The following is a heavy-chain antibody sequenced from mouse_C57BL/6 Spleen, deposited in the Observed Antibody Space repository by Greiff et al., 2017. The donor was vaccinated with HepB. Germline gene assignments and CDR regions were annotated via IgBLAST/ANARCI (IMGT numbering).Heavy chain of an antibody. CDR3: ARHEENYGRFAY. D-gene: IGHD1-1*02. CDR2: FYPGSGSI. CDR1: GYTFTEYT. Sequence: QVHVKQPGAELVKPGASVKLSCKASGYTFTEYTIHWVKQRPGQGLEWIGWFYPGSGSIKYNEKFKDKATLTADKSSSTVYMELSRLTSEDSAVYFCARHEENYGRFAYWGQGTLVTVSA. J-gene: IGHJ3*01. V-gene: IGHV1-62-2*01.